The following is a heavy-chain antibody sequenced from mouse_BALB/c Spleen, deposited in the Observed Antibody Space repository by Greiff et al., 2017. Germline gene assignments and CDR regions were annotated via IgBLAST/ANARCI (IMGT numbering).Heavy chain of an antibody. CDR2: ISNGGGST. Sequence: EVQGVESGGGLVQPGGSLKLSCAASGFTFSSYTMSWVRQTPEKRLEWVAYISNGGGSTYYPDTVKGRFTISRDNAKNTLYLQMSSLKSEDTAMYYCARQGLYYAMDYWGQGTSVTVSS. V-gene: IGHV5-12-2*01. CDR1: GFTFSSYT. CDR3: ARQGLYYAMDY. J-gene: IGHJ4*01.